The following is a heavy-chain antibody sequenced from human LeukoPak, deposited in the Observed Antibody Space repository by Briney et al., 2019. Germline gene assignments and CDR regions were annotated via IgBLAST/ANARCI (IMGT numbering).Heavy chain of an antibody. J-gene: IGHJ5*02. CDR1: GGSISSSSYY. Sequence: SETLSLTCTVSGGSISSSSYYWGWIRQPPGRGLEWIGSIYYSGSTYYNPSLKSRVTISVDTSKNQFSLKLSSVTAADTAVYYCARVMSIVDWFDPWGQGTLVTVSS. CDR2: IYYSGST. CDR3: ARVMSIVDWFDP. D-gene: IGHD3-16*02. V-gene: IGHV4-39*07.